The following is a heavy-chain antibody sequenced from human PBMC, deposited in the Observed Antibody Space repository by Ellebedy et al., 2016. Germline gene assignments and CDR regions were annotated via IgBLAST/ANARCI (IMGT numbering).Heavy chain of an antibody. Sequence: SQTLSLTCAVYGGSFSGYYWSWIRQPPGKGLEWIGEINHSGSTNYNPSLKSRVTISVDTSKNQFSLKLSSVTAADTAVYYCARGQPPYIYSYGKLYYYYYMDVWGKGTTVTVSS. CDR3: ARGQPPYIYSYGKLYYYYYMDV. J-gene: IGHJ6*03. CDR2: INHSGST. D-gene: IGHD5-18*01. CDR1: GGSFSGYY. V-gene: IGHV4-34*01.